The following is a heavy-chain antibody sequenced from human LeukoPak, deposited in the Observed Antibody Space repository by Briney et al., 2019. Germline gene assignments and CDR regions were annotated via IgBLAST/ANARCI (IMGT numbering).Heavy chain of an antibody. J-gene: IGHJ6*03. D-gene: IGHD3-22*01. CDR1: GFTFSSYS. V-gene: IGHV3-48*04. CDR3: ARDHYEANYYYYYMDV. Sequence: GGSLRLSCAASGFTFSSYSMNWVRQAPGKGLEWVSYISSSSSTIYYADSVKGRFTIPRDNAKNSLYLQMNSLRAEDTAVYYCARDHYEANYYYYYMDVWGKGTTVTVSS. CDR2: ISSSSSTI.